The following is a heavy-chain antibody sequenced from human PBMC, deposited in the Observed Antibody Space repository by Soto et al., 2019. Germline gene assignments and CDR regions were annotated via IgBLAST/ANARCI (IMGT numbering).Heavy chain of an antibody. CDR1: RFSFSDYG. Sequence: QVQLVESGGGVVQPGGSRRLSCEASRFSFSDYGMHWVRQAPGKGLEWVALIRDDGRATYYSVSVKGRFAISRYNSKNTLYLQMNRLIGEDTAVYYCATSTLTDAFDIWGQGTKVSVSS. D-gene: IGHD2-15*01. CDR3: ATSTLTDAFDI. CDR2: IRDDGRAT. V-gene: IGHV3-30*02. J-gene: IGHJ3*02.